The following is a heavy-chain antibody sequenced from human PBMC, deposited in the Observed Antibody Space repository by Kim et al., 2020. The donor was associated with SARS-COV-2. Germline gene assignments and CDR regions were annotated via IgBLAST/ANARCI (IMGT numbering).Heavy chain of an antibody. Sequence: SETLSLTCTVSGGSISSYYWSWIRQPPGKGLEWIGYIYYSGSTNYNPSLKSRVTISVDTSKNQFSLKLSSVTAADTAVYYCARDRDTAMEGGWFDPWGQGTLVTVSS. CDR3: ARDRDTAMEGGWFDP. V-gene: IGHV4-59*13. D-gene: IGHD5-18*01. CDR2: IYYSGST. J-gene: IGHJ5*02. CDR1: GGSISSYY.